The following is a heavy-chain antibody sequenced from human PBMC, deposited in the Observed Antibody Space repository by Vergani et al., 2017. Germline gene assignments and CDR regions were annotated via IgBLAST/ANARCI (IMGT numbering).Heavy chain of an antibody. CDR1: GGTFSSYA. CDR3: AREDYYYYDSRGYSYYFDY. V-gene: IGHV1-69*18. Sequence: QVQLVQSGAEVKKPGSSVKVSCKASGGTFSSYAISWVRQAPGQGLEWMGRIIPIFGTANYAQKFQGRVTITADESTSTAYMELSSLRSEDTAVYYCAREDYYYYDSRGYSYYFDYWGQGTLVTVSS. D-gene: IGHD3-22*01. J-gene: IGHJ4*02. CDR2: IIPIFGTA.